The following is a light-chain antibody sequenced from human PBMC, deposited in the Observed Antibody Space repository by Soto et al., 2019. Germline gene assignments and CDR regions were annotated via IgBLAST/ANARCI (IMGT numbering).Light chain of an antibody. Sequence: EIVLTQSPGTLSLSPGERATLSCRASQSVSGSCLAWYQQKPGQAPRLLIYGAFSRVTGIPDRFSGSGSAPDFTLTISRLEPEDFTVHYCQQYSSSPPVTFGGGNKVEIK. CDR1: QSVSGSC. V-gene: IGKV3-20*01. J-gene: IGKJ4*01. CDR3: QQYSSSPPVT. CDR2: GAF.